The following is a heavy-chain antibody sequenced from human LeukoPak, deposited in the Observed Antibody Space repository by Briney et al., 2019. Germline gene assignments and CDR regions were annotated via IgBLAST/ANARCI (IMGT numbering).Heavy chain of an antibody. V-gene: IGHV1-2*02. Sequence: ASVKVSCKASGYTFTGYYMHWVRQAPGQGLEWMVWINPNSGGTNYAQKFQGRVTMTRDTSISTAYMELSRLRSDDTAVYYCATVAMVRGGLRFDPWGQGTLVTVSS. CDR3: ATVAMVRGGLRFDP. CDR1: GYTFTGYY. D-gene: IGHD3-10*01. J-gene: IGHJ5*02. CDR2: INPNSGGT.